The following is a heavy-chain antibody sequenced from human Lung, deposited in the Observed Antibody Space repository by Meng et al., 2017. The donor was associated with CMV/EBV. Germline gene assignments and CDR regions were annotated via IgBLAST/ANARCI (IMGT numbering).Heavy chain of an antibody. CDR3: ARGSGQWLPDYEF. V-gene: IGHV4-59*01. Sequence: GSLRLXXTVSGGSIGSYYWSWIRQAPGKGLEWIGLVYYSGGTDYNPSVKSRVTISIDTSKSQFSLKVRSVTAADTAVYYCARGSGQWLPDYEFWGQGRLVXVSS. J-gene: IGHJ4*02. CDR2: VYYSGGT. CDR1: GGSIGSYY. D-gene: IGHD6-19*01.